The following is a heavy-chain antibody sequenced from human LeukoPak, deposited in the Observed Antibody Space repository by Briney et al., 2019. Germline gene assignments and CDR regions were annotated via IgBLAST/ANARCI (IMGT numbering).Heavy chain of an antibody. D-gene: IGHD6-19*01. CDR1: GYTFTSYA. Sequence: GASVKVSCKASGYTFTSYAMHWVRQAPGQRLEWMGWINAGNGNTEYSQKFQGRVTITRDTSASTAYMELSSLRSEDTAVYYCARILLSGWYYFDYWGQGTLVTVSS. J-gene: IGHJ4*02. CDR3: ARILLSGWYYFDY. CDR2: INAGNGNT. V-gene: IGHV1-3*01.